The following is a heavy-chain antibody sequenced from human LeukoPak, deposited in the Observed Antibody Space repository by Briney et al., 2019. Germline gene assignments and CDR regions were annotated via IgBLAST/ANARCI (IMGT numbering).Heavy chain of an antibody. CDR1: GFTFDDYG. D-gene: IGHD2-2*01. CDR3: AKAVVVVPAATPFDY. CDR2: ISGSGGAT. V-gene: IGHV3-23*01. J-gene: IGHJ4*02. Sequence: SGGSLRLSCAASGFTFDDYGMSWVRQAPGKGLEWVSTISGSGGATYYADSVKGRFTISRDNSKITLYLQMNGLRAEDTALFYCAKAVVVVPAATPFDYWGLGTLVTVSS.